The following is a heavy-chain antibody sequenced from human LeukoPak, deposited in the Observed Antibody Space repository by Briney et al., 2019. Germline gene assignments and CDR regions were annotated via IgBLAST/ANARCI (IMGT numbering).Heavy chain of an antibody. CDR2: IYTSGST. D-gene: IGHD2-2*01. CDR1: GASITSYH. CDR3: ARGGTLLPAATNYYYYYYMDV. Sequence: PSETLSLTCTVSGASITSYHWSWIRQPAGKGLEWIGRIYTSGSTNYNPSLKSRVTISVDTSKNQFSLKLSSVTAADTAVYYCARGGTLLPAATNYYYYYYMDVWGKGTTVTVSS. J-gene: IGHJ6*03. V-gene: IGHV4-4*07.